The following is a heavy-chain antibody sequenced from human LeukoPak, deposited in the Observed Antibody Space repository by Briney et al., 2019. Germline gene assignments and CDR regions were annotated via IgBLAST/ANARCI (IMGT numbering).Heavy chain of an antibody. D-gene: IGHD1-7*01. Sequence: GRSLRLSCAASGFTFGTYGMHWVRQAPGQGLEWVAVISYDGSYKYYADSVKGRFTISRDNSKNTLYLQMISLRAEDTAVYYCAKIRGNLRANYLDYWGQGTLVTVSS. CDR2: ISYDGSYK. V-gene: IGHV3-30*18. CDR3: AKIRGNLRANYLDY. J-gene: IGHJ4*02. CDR1: GFTFGTYG.